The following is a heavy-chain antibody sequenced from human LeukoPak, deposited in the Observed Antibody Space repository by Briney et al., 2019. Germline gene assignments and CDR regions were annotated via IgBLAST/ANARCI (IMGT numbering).Heavy chain of an antibody. CDR2: ISTTSLNT. V-gene: IGHV3-23*01. CDR1: GFTFSNYA. Sequence: PGGSLRLSCAASGFTFSNYAMNWVRQAPGKGLQWVSVISTTSLNTYYADSVKGRFTISRDNAKNSLYLQMNSLRDEDTAVYYCAREDYWGQETLVTVSS. J-gene: IGHJ4*02. CDR3: AREDY.